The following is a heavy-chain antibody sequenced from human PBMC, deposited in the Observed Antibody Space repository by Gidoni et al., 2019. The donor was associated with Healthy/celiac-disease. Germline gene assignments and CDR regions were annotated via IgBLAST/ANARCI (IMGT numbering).Heavy chain of an antibody. V-gene: IGHV4-34*01. Sequence: QLQQWGAGLLKLSETLSLTCAVYGWSFSGYYWSWIRQPPGKGLAWSGEINHSGCTNYNPSRKSLVTIPVDTSKNQCPLKLSSVTAAETAVYYCARGHGGELCIWGQGTLVTVSS. CDR3: ARGHGGELCI. CDR2: INHSGCT. J-gene: IGHJ4*02. D-gene: IGHD3-16*01. CDR1: GWSFSGYY.